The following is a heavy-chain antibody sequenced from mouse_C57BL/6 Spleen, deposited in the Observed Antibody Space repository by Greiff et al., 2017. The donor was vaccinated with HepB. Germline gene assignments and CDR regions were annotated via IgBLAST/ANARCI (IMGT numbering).Heavy chain of an antibody. CDR3: ARERFYYGSSYFDY. Sequence: VQLKQSGPVLVKPGASVKMSCKASGYTFTDYYMNWVKQSHGKSLEWIGVINPYNGGTSYNQKFKGKATLTVDKSSSTAYMELNSLTSEDSAVYYCARERFYYGSSYFDYWGQGTTLTVSS. D-gene: IGHD1-1*01. CDR2: INPYNGGT. J-gene: IGHJ2*01. V-gene: IGHV1-19*01. CDR1: GYTFTDYY.